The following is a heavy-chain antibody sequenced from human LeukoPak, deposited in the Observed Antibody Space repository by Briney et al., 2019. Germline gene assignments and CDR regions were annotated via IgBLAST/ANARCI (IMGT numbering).Heavy chain of an antibody. Sequence: SVKVSCKASGGTFSSYAISWVRQAPGQGLEWMGGIIPIFGTANYAQKFQGRVTITADESTSTAYMELSSLRSEDTAVYYCARASPPRCSSTSCGLSAFDIWGQGTMVTVSS. CDR1: GGTFSSYA. V-gene: IGHV1-69*13. J-gene: IGHJ3*02. CDR3: ARASPPRCSSTSCGLSAFDI. D-gene: IGHD2-2*01. CDR2: IIPIFGTA.